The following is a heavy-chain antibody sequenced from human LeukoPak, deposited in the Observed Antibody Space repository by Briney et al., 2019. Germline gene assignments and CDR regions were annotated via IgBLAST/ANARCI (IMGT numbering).Heavy chain of an antibody. CDR3: ARDPFRQLVSGSTSGAFDI. CDR2: IYYSGST. D-gene: IGHD6-13*01. Sequence: MASETLSLTCTVSGGSISSSSYYWGWIRQPPGKGLEWIGSIYYSGSTYYNPSLKSRVTISVDTSKNQFSLKLSSVTAADTAVYYCARDPFRQLVSGSTSGAFDIWGQGTMVTVSS. J-gene: IGHJ3*02. CDR1: GGSISSSSYY. V-gene: IGHV4-39*07.